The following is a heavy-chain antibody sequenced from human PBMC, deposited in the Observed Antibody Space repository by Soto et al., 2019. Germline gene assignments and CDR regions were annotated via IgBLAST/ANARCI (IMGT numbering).Heavy chain of an antibody. CDR2: IYWDDDR. V-gene: IGHV2-5*02. Sequence: QITLKESGPTLVKPTQTLTLTCTFSGFSLITRGVGVGWIRQPPGKALEWLAVIYWDDDRRYSPSLQSSLTITRDTSKNQVVLTMSNMDPVDTATYYCSQTQDYGTVGYWGQGTLVTVSS. CDR3: SQTQDYGTVGY. D-gene: IGHD4-17*01. CDR1: GFSLITRGVG. J-gene: IGHJ4*02.